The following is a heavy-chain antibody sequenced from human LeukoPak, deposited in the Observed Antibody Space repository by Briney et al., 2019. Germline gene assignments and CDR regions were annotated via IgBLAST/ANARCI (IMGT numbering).Heavy chain of an antibody. J-gene: IGHJ6*02. Sequence: GGSLRLSCAASGFTFSSYAMSWVRRAPGKGLEWVSAISGSGGSTYYADSVKGRFTISRDNSKNTLYLQMNSLRAEDTAVYYCAKAQVTTPIRYYYGMDVWGQGTTVTVSS. CDR3: AKAQVTTPIRYYYGMDV. CDR2: ISGSGGST. D-gene: IGHD4-17*01. V-gene: IGHV3-23*01. CDR1: GFTFSSYA.